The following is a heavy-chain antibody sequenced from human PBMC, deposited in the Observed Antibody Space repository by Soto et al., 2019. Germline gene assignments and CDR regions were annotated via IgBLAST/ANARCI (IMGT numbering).Heavy chain of an antibody. CDR3: ARDKGVAGTRKYGY. D-gene: IGHD6-19*01. CDR2: VNPHSGGT. J-gene: IGHJ4*02. Sequence: ASVKVSCKASGYIFTNYYIHWVRQAPGQGLEWMGWVNPHSGGTHYAQKFQGGVTMTRDTSISTAYMEVSRLGSDDTAVYYCARDKGVAGTRKYGYWGQGTLVAASS. CDR1: GYIFTNYY. V-gene: IGHV1-2*02.